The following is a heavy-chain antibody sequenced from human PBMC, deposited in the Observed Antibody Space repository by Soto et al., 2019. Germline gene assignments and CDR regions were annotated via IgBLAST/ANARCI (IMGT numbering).Heavy chain of an antibody. J-gene: IGHJ4*02. CDR2: INPNSGGT. D-gene: IGHD2-8*01. Sequence: SCKASGYTFTGYYMHWVRQAPGQGLEWMGWINPNSGGTNYAQKFQGWVTMTRDTSISTAYMELSRLRSDDTAVYYCARDGGYCTNGVCYKDYWGQGTLVTVSS. CDR3: ARDGGYCTNGVCYKDY. V-gene: IGHV1-2*04. CDR1: GYTFTGYY.